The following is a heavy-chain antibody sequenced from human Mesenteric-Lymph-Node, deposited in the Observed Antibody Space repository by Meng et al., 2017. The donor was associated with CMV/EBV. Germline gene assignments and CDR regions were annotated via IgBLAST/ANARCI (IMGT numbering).Heavy chain of an antibody. D-gene: IGHD4-11*01. Sequence: GESLNTSCATSGFTFSDHYMDWLRHAPGKGLERVGRTSNRANSYTTEYAASVKGSIIISRDDSENVMYLQMNSLKTDDAAVYYCVRNLYSQTLYFDSWGQGTLVTVSS. CDR3: VRNLYSQTLYFDS. CDR1: GFTFSDHY. V-gene: IGHV3-72*01. J-gene: IGHJ4*02. CDR2: TSNRANSYTT.